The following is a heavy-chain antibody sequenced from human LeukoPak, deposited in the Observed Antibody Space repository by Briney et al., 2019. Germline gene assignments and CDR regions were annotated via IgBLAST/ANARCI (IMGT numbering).Heavy chain of an antibody. Sequence: SVKVSCKASGGTFSSYAISWVRQVPGQGLEWMGRIIPIFGTANYAQKFQGRVTITTDESTSTAYMELSSLRSEDTAVYYCARVPIYYDSSGYYPWGQGTLVTVSS. CDR3: ARVPIYYDSSGYYP. D-gene: IGHD3-22*01. CDR1: GGTFSSYA. CDR2: IIPIFGTA. V-gene: IGHV1-69*05. J-gene: IGHJ5*02.